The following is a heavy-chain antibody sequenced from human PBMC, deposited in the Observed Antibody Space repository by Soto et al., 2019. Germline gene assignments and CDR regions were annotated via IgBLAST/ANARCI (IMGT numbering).Heavy chain of an antibody. CDR1: GGTFSSYA. CDR3: ARIHDGVRWGADAFDI. Sequence: QVQLVQSGAEVKKPGSSVKVSCKASGGTFSSYAISWVRQAPGQGLEWMGGIIPIFGTANYAQKFQGRVTITADESTSTAYMELSSLRSEDTAVYYCARIHDGVRWGADAFDIWGQGTMVTVSS. V-gene: IGHV1-69*12. D-gene: IGHD2-8*01. CDR2: IIPIFGTA. J-gene: IGHJ3*02.